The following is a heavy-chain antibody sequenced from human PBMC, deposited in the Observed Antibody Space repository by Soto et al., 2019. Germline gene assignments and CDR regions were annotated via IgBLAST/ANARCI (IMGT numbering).Heavy chain of an antibody. CDR1: GGSSSSYY. D-gene: IGHD1-7*01. CDR2: IYYSGST. Sequence: AETLSLTCTVSGGSSSSYYWSWVRQPPGKGLEWIGYIYYSGSTNYNPSLKSRVTISVDTSKNQFSLKLSSVTAADTAVYYCARASGTTFWFDPWGQGTLVTVSS. J-gene: IGHJ5*02. CDR3: ARASGTTFWFDP. V-gene: IGHV4-59*01.